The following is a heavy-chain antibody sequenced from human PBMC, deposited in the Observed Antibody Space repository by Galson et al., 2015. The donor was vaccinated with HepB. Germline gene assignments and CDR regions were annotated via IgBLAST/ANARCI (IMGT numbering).Heavy chain of an antibody. Sequence: SVKVSCKASGYTFTSYSISWVRQAPGQGPEWMAWISAYNGHTNYAQKFQGRVTVTTDTSTGTVYMELRSLRADDTAVYYCGRGGYGGYALDYWGQRTLVTVSS. CDR3: GRGGYGGYALDY. CDR1: GYTFTSYS. J-gene: IGHJ4*02. V-gene: IGHV1-18*04. CDR2: ISAYNGHT. D-gene: IGHD5-12*01.